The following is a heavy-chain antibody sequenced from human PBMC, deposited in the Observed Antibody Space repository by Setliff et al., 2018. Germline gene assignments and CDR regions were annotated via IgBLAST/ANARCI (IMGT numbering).Heavy chain of an antibody. D-gene: IGHD3-3*01. CDR1: GYSISSGYY. CDR2: IYHSGST. CDR3: ARHGLQFLEWLSAFDY. J-gene: IGHJ4*02. Sequence: SETLSLTCAVSGYSISSGYYWGWIRQPPGKGLEWIGNIYHSGSTYYNPSLKSRVTISVDTSKNQFSLKLTSVTAADTAMYYCARHGLQFLEWLSAFDYWGQGTLVTVSS. V-gene: IGHV4-38-2*01.